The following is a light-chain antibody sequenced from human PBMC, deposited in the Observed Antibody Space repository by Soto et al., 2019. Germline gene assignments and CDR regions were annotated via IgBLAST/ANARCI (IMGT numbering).Light chain of an antibody. V-gene: IGKV3-15*01. CDR2: GTS. J-gene: IGKJ2*01. Sequence: EIVMTQSPVTLSVSPGERAALSCRASQNVGSNFAWYQQRPGQAPRVLIYGTSTRATGVPARFSGSGSGTDFTLTISSLQSEDFAVYYCQQHNNWPYTFGQGTRLEIK. CDR1: QNVGSN. CDR3: QQHNNWPYT.